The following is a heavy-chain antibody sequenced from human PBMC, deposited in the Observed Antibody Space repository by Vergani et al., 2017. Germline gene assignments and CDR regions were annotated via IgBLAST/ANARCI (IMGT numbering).Heavy chain of an antibody. D-gene: IGHD7-27*01. V-gene: IGHV4-59*01. Sequence: QVQLQESGPGLVKPSETLSLTCSVSGGSISSYNWSWIRQPAGKGLEWIGYIYYSGSTNYNPSLKSRVTISVDTSKNQLSLKLSSVTAADTAVYYCARDRRLGRDWYFDLWGRGTLVTVSS. CDR2: IYYSGST. J-gene: IGHJ2*01. CDR3: ARDRRLGRDWYFDL. CDR1: GGSISSYN.